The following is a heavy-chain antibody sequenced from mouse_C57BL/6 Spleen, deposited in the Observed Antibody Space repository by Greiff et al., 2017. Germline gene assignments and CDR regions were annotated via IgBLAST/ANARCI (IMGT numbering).Heavy chain of an antibody. Sequence: VQLQQSGPVLVKPGASVKMSCRASGYTFTDYYMNWVKQSHGKSLEWIGVINPYNGGTSYNQKFKGKATLTVDKSSSTAYMELNSLTSEDSAVYYCAGRLRPNYFDYWGQGTTLTVSS. V-gene: IGHV1-19*01. CDR1: GYTFTDYY. J-gene: IGHJ2*01. D-gene: IGHD2-4*01. CDR2: INPYNGGT. CDR3: AGRLRPNYFDY.